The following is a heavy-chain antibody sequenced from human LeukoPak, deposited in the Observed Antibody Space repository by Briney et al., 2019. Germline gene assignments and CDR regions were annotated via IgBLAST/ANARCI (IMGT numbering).Heavy chain of an antibody. D-gene: IGHD5-24*01. Sequence: SDTLALTCTVSGGSISSGSDYWSWIRQPAGKGLEWIGRIYTSGSTNYNPSLKSRVSISVDTSKNQFSLKLSSVTAADTAVYYCARGVQMAWNWFDPWGQGTLVTVSS. CDR3: ARGVQMAWNWFDP. J-gene: IGHJ5*02. CDR2: IYTSGST. CDR1: GGSISSGSDY. V-gene: IGHV4-61*02.